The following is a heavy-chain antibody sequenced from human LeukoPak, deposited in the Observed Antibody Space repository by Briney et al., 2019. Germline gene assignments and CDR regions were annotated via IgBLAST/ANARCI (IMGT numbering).Heavy chain of an antibody. J-gene: IGHJ4*02. Sequence: SPSETLSLTCTVSGYSVSTDYYWGWIRQPPGKGLEWIGNIYHDGSTYYNPSLKSRVTISVDTSKNQFSLKLSSVTAADTAVYYCARDYDILTGRFDYWGQGTLVTVSS. V-gene: IGHV4-38-2*02. CDR3: ARDYDILTGRFDY. CDR1: GYSVSTDYY. D-gene: IGHD3-9*01. CDR2: IYHDGST.